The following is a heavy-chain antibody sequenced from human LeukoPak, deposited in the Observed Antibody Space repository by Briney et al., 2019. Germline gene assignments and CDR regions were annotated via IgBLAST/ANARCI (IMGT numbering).Heavy chain of an antibody. CDR2: ISGSGGST. CDR3: AKVPRYCSSTSCYAGYFEY. V-gene: IGHV3-23*01. J-gene: IGHJ4*02. D-gene: IGHD2-2*01. Sequence: GGSLRLSCAASGFTFSSYAMSWVRQAPGMGLEWVSAISGSGGSTYYADSVKGRFTISRDNSKNTMYLQMNSLRAEETAVYYCAKVPRYCSSTSCYAGYFEYWGQGTLVTVSS. CDR1: GFTFSSYA.